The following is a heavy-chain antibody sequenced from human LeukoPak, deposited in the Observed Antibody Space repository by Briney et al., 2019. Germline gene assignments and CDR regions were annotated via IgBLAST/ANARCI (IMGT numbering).Heavy chain of an antibody. CDR2: IYSAGST. J-gene: IGHJ3*02. Sequence: GGSLRLSCAASGFTVSSNYMSWVRQAPGKGLEWVSVIYSAGSTYYADSVKGRFTISRDNSKNTLYLQMNSLRAEDTAVYYCARARGSYYKGDAFDIWGQGTMVTVSS. V-gene: IGHV3-53*05. CDR3: ARARGSYYKGDAFDI. D-gene: IGHD1-26*01. CDR1: GFTVSSNY.